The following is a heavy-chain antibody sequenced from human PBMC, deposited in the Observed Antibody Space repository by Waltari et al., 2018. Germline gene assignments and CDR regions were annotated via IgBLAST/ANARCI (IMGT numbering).Heavy chain of an antibody. CDR1: GFTFRSYW. CDR3: ASGNSHAFDL. CDR2: INSDGSGT. J-gene: IGHJ3*01. D-gene: IGHD1-7*01. V-gene: IGHV3-74*01. Sequence: EVQLVESGGGLVQPGGSLRVSGTASGFTFRSYWMPWVRQVPGKGLVWVSRINSDGSGTSYADSAKGRFTISRDNAKNTLFLQMNSLRGEDTAVYYCASGNSHAFDLWGQGTMVTVSS.